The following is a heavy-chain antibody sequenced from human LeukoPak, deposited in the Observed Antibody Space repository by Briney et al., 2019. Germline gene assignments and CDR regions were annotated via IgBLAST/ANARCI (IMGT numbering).Heavy chain of an antibody. J-gene: IGHJ5*02. CDR3: TRGPLGYCSGTSCWWFDP. CDR1: GFTFGDYA. D-gene: IGHD2-2*01. CDR2: IRSKAYGGTT. Sequence: PGGSLRLSCAASGFTFGDYAMSWVRQAPGKGLEWVGFIRSKAYGGTTEYAASVKGRFTISRDDSKSIAYLQMNSLKTEDTAVYYCTRGPLGYCSGTSCWWFDPWGQGTLVTVSP. V-gene: IGHV3-49*04.